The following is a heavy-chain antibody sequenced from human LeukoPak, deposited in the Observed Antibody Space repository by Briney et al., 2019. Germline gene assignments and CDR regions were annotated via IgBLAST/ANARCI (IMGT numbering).Heavy chain of an antibody. CDR2: ISSSSSYI. D-gene: IGHD3-3*01. J-gene: IGHJ3*02. V-gene: IGHV3-21*01. Sequence: GGSLRLSCAASGFTFSSYSMNWVRQAPGKGLEWVSSISSSSSYIYYADSVKGRFTISRDNDKNSLYLQMNSLRVEDTAVYYCARVFRPSLTVFIIRGAFDIWGQGTMVTASS. CDR3: ARVFRPSLTVFIIRGAFDI. CDR1: GFTFSSYS.